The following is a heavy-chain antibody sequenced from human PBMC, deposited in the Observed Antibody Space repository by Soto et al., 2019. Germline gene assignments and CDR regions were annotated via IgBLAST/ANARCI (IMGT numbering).Heavy chain of an antibody. Sequence: EVQRLESGGGLVQPGGSLRLSCAASGFTFRNYALSWVRQAPGKGLEWVSAIVGSGGGTYYADSVKGRFTISRDNSKSTLYLQMNSLRVEDTAVYYCATGVWSGYSDYWGQGTLVTVSS. V-gene: IGHV3-23*01. CDR2: IVGSGGGT. CDR3: ATGVWSGYSDY. J-gene: IGHJ4*02. CDR1: GFTFRNYA. D-gene: IGHD3-3*01.